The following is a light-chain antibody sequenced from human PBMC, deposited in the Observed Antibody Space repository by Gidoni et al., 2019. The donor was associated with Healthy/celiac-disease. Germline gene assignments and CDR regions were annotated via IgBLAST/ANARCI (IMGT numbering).Light chain of an antibody. Sequence: EKVMTQDPAPLSVSPGERATLSCRASESVSSNLAWYQQKPGQAPRLLIYGASTRATGIPARFSGSGSGTEFTLTISSLQSEDFAVYYCQQYNNWPPYTFGQGTKLEIK. CDR1: ESVSSN. CDR2: GAS. V-gene: IGKV3-15*01. J-gene: IGKJ2*01. CDR3: QQYNNWPPYT.